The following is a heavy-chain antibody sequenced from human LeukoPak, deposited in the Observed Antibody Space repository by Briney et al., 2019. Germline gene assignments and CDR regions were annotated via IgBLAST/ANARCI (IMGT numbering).Heavy chain of an antibody. V-gene: IGHV3-9*01. D-gene: IGHD3-9*01. CDR1: GFTFDDYA. J-gene: IGHJ5*02. Sequence: PGGSLRLSRAASGFTFDDYAMHWVRQAPGEGLEWDSGISWNSGSIGYADSVKGRFTISRDNAKNSLYLQMNSLRAEDTALYYCAKDPGPMYYDILTGANWFDPWGQGTLVTVSS. CDR2: ISWNSGSI. CDR3: AKDPGPMYYDILTGANWFDP.